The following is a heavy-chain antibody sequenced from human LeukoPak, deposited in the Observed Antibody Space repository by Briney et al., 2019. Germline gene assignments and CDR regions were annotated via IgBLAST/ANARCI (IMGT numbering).Heavy chain of an antibody. Sequence: GASVKVSCKASGYTFTSYAMHWVRQAPGQRLEWMGWINAGNGNTEYSQEFQGRVTISRDTSASTVYMELSSLRSEDMAVYYCARAGYQLLSTWFDPWGQGTLVTVSS. CDR2: INAGNGNT. CDR1: GYTFTSYA. J-gene: IGHJ5*02. V-gene: IGHV1-3*03. CDR3: ARAGYQLLSTWFDP. D-gene: IGHD2-2*01.